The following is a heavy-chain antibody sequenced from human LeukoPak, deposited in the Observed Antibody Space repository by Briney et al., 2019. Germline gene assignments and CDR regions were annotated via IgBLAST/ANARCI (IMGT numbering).Heavy chain of an antibody. Sequence: PGGSLRLSCAASGFSFSIYAMSWVRQAPGKGLEWVSAISPGGDTIYYLDSVKGRFTISRDNSKNTLYLQMNSLGAEDTAVYYCARRTTVVGPAPFDHWGQGTLVTVSS. V-gene: IGHV3-23*01. CDR3: ARRTTVVGPAPFDH. CDR1: GFSFSIYA. CDR2: ISPGGDTI. D-gene: IGHD4-23*01. J-gene: IGHJ4*02.